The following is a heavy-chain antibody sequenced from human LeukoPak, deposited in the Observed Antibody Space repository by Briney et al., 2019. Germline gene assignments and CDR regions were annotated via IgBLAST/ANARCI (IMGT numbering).Heavy chain of an antibody. CDR3: AKQFLDAN. Sequence: PGGSLRLSCAASGFIFSSYAMSWVRQAPGKGLEWVSTISGSGGSTYYADSVKGRFTVSRDNAMNTLYLQMNSLRAEDTAVYYCAKQFLDANWGQGTRVTVSS. CDR1: GFIFSSYA. D-gene: IGHD6-19*01. V-gene: IGHV3-23*01. J-gene: IGHJ4*02. CDR2: ISGSGGST.